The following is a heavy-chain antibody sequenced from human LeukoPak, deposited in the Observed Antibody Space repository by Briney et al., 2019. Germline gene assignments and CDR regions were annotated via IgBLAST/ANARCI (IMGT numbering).Heavy chain of an antibody. J-gene: IGHJ4*02. CDR3: AKNTQYSGYYDC. D-gene: IGHD6-6*01. V-gene: IGHV3-48*01. CDR1: EFTFSSYS. CDR2: ITNSGNSK. Sequence: PGGSLRLSCAASEFTFSSYSMNWVRQAPGKGLEWVSYITNSGNSKSYADSVKGRFTISRDNTKNSLYLQMNGLRAEDTAVYYCAKNTQYSGYYDCWGQGTLVAVSS.